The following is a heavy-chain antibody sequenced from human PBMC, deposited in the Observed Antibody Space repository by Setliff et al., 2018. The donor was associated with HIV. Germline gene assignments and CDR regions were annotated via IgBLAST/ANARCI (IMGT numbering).Heavy chain of an antibody. Sequence: PSETLSLTCTASGGTISNVDHYWAWLRQSPGKGLEVIGYIYHTGDTYYRSSLERRCTISVDTSNNQYSLRLKSVTAADTAVYFCAQMSISSSVYFDYWGQGTLVTVSS. D-gene: IGHD2-21*01. CDR3: AQMSISSSVYFDY. CDR1: GGTISNVDHY. J-gene: IGHJ4*02. V-gene: IGHV4-30-4*08. CDR2: IYHTGDT.